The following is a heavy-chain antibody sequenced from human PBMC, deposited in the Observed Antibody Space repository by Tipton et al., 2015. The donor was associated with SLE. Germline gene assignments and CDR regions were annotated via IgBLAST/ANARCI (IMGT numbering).Heavy chain of an antibody. J-gene: IGHJ5*02. CDR2: IYYSGST. D-gene: IGHD5-12*01. CDR1: GGSISSYY. Sequence: LRLSCTVSGGSISSYYWSWIRQPPGKGLEWIGYIYYSGSTNYNPSLKSRVTISVDTSKNQFSLKLSSVTAADTAVYYCARASGGLAHSGPYPWWFDPWGQGTLATVSS. V-gene: IGHV4-59*01. CDR3: ARASGGLAHSGPYPWWFDP.